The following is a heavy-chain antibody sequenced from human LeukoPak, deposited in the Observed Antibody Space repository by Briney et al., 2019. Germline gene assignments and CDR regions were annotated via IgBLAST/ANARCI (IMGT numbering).Heavy chain of an antibody. CDR1: GFTLSTFA. Sequence: GSLRLSCAASGFTLSTFAMSWVRQAPGKGLEWVSTISGSGTSTYFADSVKGRFTISRDNSKNTLYLQMNSLRAEDTAVYYCAKDPEQLIGYCSGGTCSLRYWGQGTLVTVSS. D-gene: IGHD2-15*01. CDR3: AKDPEQLIGYCSGGTCSLRY. CDR2: ISGSGTST. V-gene: IGHV3-23*01. J-gene: IGHJ4*02.